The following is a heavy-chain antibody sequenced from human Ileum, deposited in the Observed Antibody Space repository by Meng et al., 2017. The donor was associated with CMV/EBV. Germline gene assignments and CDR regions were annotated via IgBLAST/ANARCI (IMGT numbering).Heavy chain of an antibody. J-gene: IGHJ5*02. CDR1: GGSLTSSY. V-gene: IGHV4-4*07. CDR3: ARAAARGVPVDL. Sequence: GSGPSILHPSETLSLTCTVTGGSLTSSYWTWIRQPAGKGLEWIGRIHPTGTTDDNPSLRSRVSMSLDKSKNQFSLKLTSVTAADTAVYYCARAAARGVPVDLWGQGTLVTVSS. D-gene: IGHD3-10*01. CDR2: IHPTGTT.